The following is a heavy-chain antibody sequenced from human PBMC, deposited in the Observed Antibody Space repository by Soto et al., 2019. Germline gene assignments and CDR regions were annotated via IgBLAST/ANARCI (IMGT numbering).Heavy chain of an antibody. CDR2: IRSKANSYAT. CDR3: ARLWSEREPNFDS. J-gene: IGHJ4*02. D-gene: IGHD1-26*01. V-gene: IGHV3-73*02. Sequence: EVQLVESGGGLVQPGGSLNLSCAASGYTFSDSAMHWVRQASGKGLEWVGRIRSKANSYATVYAASVKGRFTISRDDSKNTAYLQMNSLKTEDTAVYYCARLWSEREPNFDSWGQGTLVSVSS. CDR1: GYTFSDSA.